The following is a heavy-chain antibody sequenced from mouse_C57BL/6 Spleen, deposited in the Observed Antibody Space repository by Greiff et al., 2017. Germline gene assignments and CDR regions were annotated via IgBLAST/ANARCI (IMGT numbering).Heavy chain of an antibody. J-gene: IGHJ2*01. CDR1: GYTFTSYW. CDR2: IHPNSGST. V-gene: IGHV1-64*01. Sequence: QVQLQQPGAELVKPGASVKLSCKASGYTFTSYWMHWVKQRPGQGLEWIGMIHPNSGSTNYNEKFKGKATLTVDKSSSTAYMQLSSLTSEDSAVYYCARRDYYGRREFNFDYWGQGTTLTVSS. D-gene: IGHD1-1*01. CDR3: ARRDYYGRREFNFDY.